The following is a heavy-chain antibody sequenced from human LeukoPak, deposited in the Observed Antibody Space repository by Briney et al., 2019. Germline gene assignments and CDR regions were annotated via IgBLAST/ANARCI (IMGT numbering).Heavy chain of an antibody. J-gene: IGHJ5*02. V-gene: IGHV3-30*18. CDR3: AKDRYSSSWYWFDP. CDR1: GFTFSSYG. Sequence: GWSLRLSCAASGFTFSSYGMHWVRQAPGKGLEWVAVISYDGSNKYYADSVKGRFTISRDNSKNTLYLQMNSLRAEDTAVYYCAKDRYSSSWYWFDPWGQGTLVTVSS. D-gene: IGHD6-13*01. CDR2: ISYDGSNK.